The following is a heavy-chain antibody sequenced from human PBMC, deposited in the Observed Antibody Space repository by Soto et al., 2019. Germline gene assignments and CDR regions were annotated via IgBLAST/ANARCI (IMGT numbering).Heavy chain of an antibody. CDR2: INAGNGNT. CDR3: AREGPLSYRSNWYPDY. Sequence: EASVKVSCKASGYTFTSYAMHWVRQAPGQRLEWMGWINAGNGNTKYSQKFQGRVTMTTDTSTSTAYMELRSLSSDDTAVYYCAREGPLSYRSNWYPDYWGQGTLVTVSS. J-gene: IGHJ4*02. D-gene: IGHD6-13*01. CDR1: GYTFTSYA. V-gene: IGHV1-3*01.